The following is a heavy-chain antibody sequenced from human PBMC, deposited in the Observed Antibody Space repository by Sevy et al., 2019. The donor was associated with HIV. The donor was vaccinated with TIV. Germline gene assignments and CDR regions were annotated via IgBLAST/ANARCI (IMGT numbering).Heavy chain of an antibody. CDR3: ARQGGIVDRAFDF. Sequence: SETLSLTCTVSGGSVSSSGYYWGWIRQPPGKGLEWIGNVYYGGSADYDPSLKSRATISVDTSKNQFSLKLKSVTAADTAVYYCARQGGIVDRAFDFWGQGTLVTVSS. CDR1: GGSVSSSGYY. V-gene: IGHV4-39*01. D-gene: IGHD2-21*01. CDR2: VYYGGSA. J-gene: IGHJ4*02.